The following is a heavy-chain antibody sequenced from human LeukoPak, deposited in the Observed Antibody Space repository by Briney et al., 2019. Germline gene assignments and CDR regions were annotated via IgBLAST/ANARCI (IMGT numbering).Heavy chain of an antibody. CDR3: ARQGLGATPYYFDY. Sequence: SETLSLTCAVSGYSISSGYYWGWIRQPPGKGLEWIGSIYHSGSTYYNPSLKSRVTISVDTSKNQFSLKLSSVTAADTAAYYCARQGLGATPYYFDYWGQGTLVTVSS. CDR2: IYHSGST. D-gene: IGHD1-26*01. CDR1: GYSISSGYY. V-gene: IGHV4-38-2*01. J-gene: IGHJ4*02.